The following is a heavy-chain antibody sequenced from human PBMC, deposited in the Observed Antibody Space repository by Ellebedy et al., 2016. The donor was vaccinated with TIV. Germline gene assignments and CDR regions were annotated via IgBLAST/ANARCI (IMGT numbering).Heavy chain of an antibody. CDR2: IEQYGSGK. V-gene: IGHV3-7*03. CDR1: EFTFSSRW. D-gene: IGHD4-17*01. J-gene: IGHJ3*01. CDR3: ARGLTGDYGAFDL. Sequence: LSLTCAASEFTFSSRWMSWVRQAPGKGLEWVANIEQYGSGKYYVDSVKGRFTISRDDANNLLYLQLNTLRAEDTALYYCARGLTGDYGAFDLWGQGTMVTVSS.